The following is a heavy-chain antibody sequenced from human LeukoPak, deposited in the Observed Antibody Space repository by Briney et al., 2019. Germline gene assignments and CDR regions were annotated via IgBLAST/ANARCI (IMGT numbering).Heavy chain of an antibody. CDR1: GFTFSSYG. CDR2: IRYDGSNK. V-gene: IGHV3-30*02. J-gene: IGHJ4*02. CDR3: AKESYRSSYDSSGIYDY. D-gene: IGHD3-22*01. Sequence: PGGSLRLSCAASGFTFSSYGMHWVRQAPGKGLEWVAFIRYDGSNKYYADSVKGRFTISRDNSKNTLYLQMNSLRAEDTAVYYCAKESYRSSYDSSGIYDYWGQGTLVTVSS.